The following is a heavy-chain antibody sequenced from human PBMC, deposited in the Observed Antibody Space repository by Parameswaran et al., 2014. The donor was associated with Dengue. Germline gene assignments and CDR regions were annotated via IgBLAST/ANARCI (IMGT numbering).Heavy chain of an antibody. CDR3: AKNFRGYDSLTGYYIAYYFDY. V-gene: IGHV3-23*01. CDR2: VSESGEKT. J-gene: IGHJ4*02. D-gene: IGHD3-9*01. Sequence: VRQMPGKGLEWVSSVSESGEKTYYADSVKGRFTISRDKSKNRLSLQMDSLRFEDTAVYYCAKNFRGYDSLTGYYIAYYFDYWGQGSLVTVSS.